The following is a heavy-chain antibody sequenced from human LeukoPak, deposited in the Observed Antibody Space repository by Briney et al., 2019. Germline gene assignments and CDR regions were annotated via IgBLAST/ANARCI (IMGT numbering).Heavy chain of an antibody. V-gene: IGHV1-69*05. Sequence: AAVEVSCKAPGGTFSSYATSWVRPAPRQGLEWMGRIIPILGTENYAQKFQGRVTTTTDESTRTAYMELSSMRSEDTDAYFCASTNCRGGSCDRDDYCGQGTLVTVSS. CDR1: GGTFSSYA. CDR3: ASTNCRGGSCDRDDY. CDR2: IIPILGTE. D-gene: IGHD2-15*01. J-gene: IGHJ4*02.